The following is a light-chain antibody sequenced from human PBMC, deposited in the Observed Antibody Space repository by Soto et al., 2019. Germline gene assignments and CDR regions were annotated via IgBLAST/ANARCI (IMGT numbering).Light chain of an antibody. J-gene: IGKJ3*01. V-gene: IGKV1D-12*01. CDR3: QQSDSFPRT. CDR1: QGIRNW. CDR2: HAS. Sequence: DIQMTQSPSSVSASVGDRVTITCRASQGIRNWLAWYQQKPGKAPKLLIYHASSLKSGVPSRFSSSGFGTDFTLTISSLQPEDFATYYCQQSDSFPRTFGPGTTVDIK.